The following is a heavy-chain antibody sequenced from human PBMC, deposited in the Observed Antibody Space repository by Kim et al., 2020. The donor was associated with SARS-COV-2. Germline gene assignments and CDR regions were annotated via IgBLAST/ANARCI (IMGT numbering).Heavy chain of an antibody. CDR3: AGDSVTTFPRDYYGMDV. D-gene: IGHD4-17*01. J-gene: IGHJ6*02. CDR1: GGTFSSYA. Sequence: SVKVSCKASGGTFSSYAISWVRQAPGQGLEWMGGIIPIFGTANYAQKFQGRVTITADESTSTAYMELSSLRSEDTAVYYCAGDSVTTFPRDYYGMDVWAKGPRSPSP. V-gene: IGHV1-69*13. CDR2: IIPIFGTA.